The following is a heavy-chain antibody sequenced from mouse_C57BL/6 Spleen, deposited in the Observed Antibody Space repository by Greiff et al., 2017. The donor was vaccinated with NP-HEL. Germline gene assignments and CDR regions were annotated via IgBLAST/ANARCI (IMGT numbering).Heavy chain of an antibody. Sequence: EVKLVESGGGLVKPGGSLKLSCAASGFTFSSDAMSWVRQTPEKRLEWVATISDGGSDTYYPDNVKGRFTISRDNAKNNLYLQRSHLKTEDTAMYYCAGVMMGGFAYWGQGTLVTVSA. CDR3: AGVMMGGFAY. J-gene: IGHJ3*01. V-gene: IGHV5-4*03. D-gene: IGHD2-3*01. CDR1: GFTFSSDA. CDR2: ISDGGSDT.